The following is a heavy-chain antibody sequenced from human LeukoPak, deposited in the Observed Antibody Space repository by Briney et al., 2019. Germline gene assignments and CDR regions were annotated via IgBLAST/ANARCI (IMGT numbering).Heavy chain of an antibody. Sequence: VASVKVSCKASGYTLTELSMHWVRQDPGTGLEWMGGFDPEDGETIYAQKFQGRVTMTEDKSTDTAYMALNKLRSEDTAVYYCATDGPGGDSSRYWGRGTLVTVSS. V-gene: IGHV1-24*01. D-gene: IGHD3-22*01. J-gene: IGHJ4*02. CDR3: ATDGPGGDSSRY. CDR2: FDPEDGET. CDR1: GYTLTELS.